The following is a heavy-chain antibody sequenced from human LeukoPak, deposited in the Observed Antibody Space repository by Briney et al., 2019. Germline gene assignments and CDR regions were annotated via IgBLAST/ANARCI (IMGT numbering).Heavy chain of an antibody. D-gene: IGHD3-10*01. V-gene: IGHV3-30*18. Sequence: PGRSLRLSCAASGFTFSSYGMHWVRQAPGKGLECVAVISYDGSNKYYADSVKGRFTISRDNSKNTLYLQMNSLRAEDTAVYYCAKTVSGYYGSGSYRFHYGMDVWGKGTTVTVSS. CDR2: ISYDGSNK. CDR1: GFTFSSYG. J-gene: IGHJ6*04. CDR3: AKTVSGYYGSGSYRFHYGMDV.